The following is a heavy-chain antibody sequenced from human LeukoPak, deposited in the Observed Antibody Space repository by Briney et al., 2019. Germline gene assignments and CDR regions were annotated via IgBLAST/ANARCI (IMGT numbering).Heavy chain of an antibody. Sequence: SETLSLTCTVSGGSISSSSYYWGWIRQPPGKGLEWIGSIYYSGSTYYNPSLKSRVTISVDTSKNQFSLKLSSVTAADTAVYYCARDTPGYDSSGYQGNWFDPWGQGTLVTVSS. D-gene: IGHD3-22*01. CDR1: GGSISSSSYY. V-gene: IGHV4-39*07. CDR2: IYYSGST. CDR3: ARDTPGYDSSGYQGNWFDP. J-gene: IGHJ5*02.